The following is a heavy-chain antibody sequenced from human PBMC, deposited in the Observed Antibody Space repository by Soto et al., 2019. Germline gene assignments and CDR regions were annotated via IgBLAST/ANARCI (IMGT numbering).Heavy chain of an antibody. Sequence: GGSLRLSCAASGFTFSSYAMSWVRQAPGKGLEWVSAISGSGGSTYYADSVKGRFTISRDNSKNTLYLQMNSLRAEDTAVYYWSKDPNPYYYGSGSYYYYGMDVWGQGTTVTVSS. CDR2: ISGSGGST. CDR3: SKDPNPYYYGSGSYYYYGMDV. J-gene: IGHJ6*02. D-gene: IGHD3-10*01. CDR1: GFTFSSYA. V-gene: IGHV3-23*01.